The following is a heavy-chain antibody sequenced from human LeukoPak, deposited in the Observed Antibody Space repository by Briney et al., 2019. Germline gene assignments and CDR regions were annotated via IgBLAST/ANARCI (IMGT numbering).Heavy chain of an antibody. V-gene: IGHV4-34*01. CDR3: ARAAYSGSYHSDY. Sequence: SETLSLTCDVSGGSFNDYYWSWIRQAPGKGLEWIGEIRHSGSTNYNPSLKGRVTVSVDTSKNQFSLRLTSVTAADTAVYYCARAAYSGSYHSDYWGQGTLVTVSS. CDR2: IRHSGST. J-gene: IGHJ4*02. CDR1: GGSFNDYY. D-gene: IGHD1-26*01.